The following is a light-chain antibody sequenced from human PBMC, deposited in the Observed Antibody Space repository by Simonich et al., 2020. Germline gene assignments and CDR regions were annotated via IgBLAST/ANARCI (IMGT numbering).Light chain of an antibody. V-gene: IGKV3-15*01. CDR1: QRVSSN. Sequence: EIVMTQSPATLSVSPGERATLSCRASQRVSSNLAWYPQKPGQAPRLLIYGASTRATGIPARFRGSGSGTEFTRTISSMQSEDFAVYYCQQYNNWPRTFGQGTKVEIK. CDR2: GAS. CDR3: QQYNNWPRT. J-gene: IGKJ1*01.